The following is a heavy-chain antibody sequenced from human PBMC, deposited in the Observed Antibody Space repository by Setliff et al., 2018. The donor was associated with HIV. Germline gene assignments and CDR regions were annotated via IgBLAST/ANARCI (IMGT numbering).Heavy chain of an antibody. CDR1: GYTFTSYY. CDR2: INPSGGST. CDR3: ATSPWTEVSVSSY. J-gene: IGHJ4*02. Sequence: ASVKVSCKASGYTFTSYYMHWVRQAPGQGLEWMGIINPSGGSTSYAQKFQGRVTITADTSTDTAHMELSSLRSEDTAVYYCATSPWTEVSVSSYWGQGTLVTVSS. V-gene: IGHV1-46*01. D-gene: IGHD3-3*01.